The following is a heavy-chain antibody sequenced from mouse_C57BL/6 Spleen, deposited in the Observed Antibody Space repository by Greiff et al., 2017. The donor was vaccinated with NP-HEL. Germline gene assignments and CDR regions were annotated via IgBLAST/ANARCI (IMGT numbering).Heavy chain of an antibody. CDR2: INPNNGGT. J-gene: IGHJ2*01. Sequence: EVQLQQSGPELVKPGASVKISCKASGYTFTDYYMNWVKQSHGKSLEWIGDINPNNGGTSYNQKFKGKATLTVDKSSSTAYMELRSLTSEDSAVYYCARDYGSSYFDYWGQGTTLTVSS. CDR1: GYTFTDYY. CDR3: ARDYGSSYFDY. D-gene: IGHD1-1*01. V-gene: IGHV1-26*01.